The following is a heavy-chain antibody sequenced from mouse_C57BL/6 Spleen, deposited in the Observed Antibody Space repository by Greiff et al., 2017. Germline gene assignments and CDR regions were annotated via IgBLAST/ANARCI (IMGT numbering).Heavy chain of an antibody. V-gene: IGHV1-64*01. Sequence: QVQLQQPGAELVKPGASVKLSCKASGYTFTSYWMHWVKQRPGQGLEWIGMIHPNSGSTNYNEKFKSKATLTVDKSSSTAYMQLSSLTSEDSAVYYCARYYCGSSPSFAYWGQGTLVTVSA. CDR1: GYTFTSYW. CDR3: ARYYCGSSPSFAY. CDR2: IHPNSGST. D-gene: IGHD1-1*01. J-gene: IGHJ3*01.